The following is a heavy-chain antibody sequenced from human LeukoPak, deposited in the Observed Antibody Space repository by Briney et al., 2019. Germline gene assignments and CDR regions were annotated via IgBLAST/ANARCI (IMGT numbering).Heavy chain of an antibody. D-gene: IGHD3-10*01. CDR3: ARDWVRGEDYYYYGMDV. CDR2: IYSGGST. CDR1: GFTVSSNY. Sequence: PGGSLRLSCAASGFTVSSNYMSWVRQAPGKGLEWVSVIYSGGSTYYADSVKGRFTISRDNSKNTLYLQMNSLRAEDTAVYYCARDWVRGEDYYYYGMDVWGQGTTVTVSS. J-gene: IGHJ6*02. V-gene: IGHV3-66*01.